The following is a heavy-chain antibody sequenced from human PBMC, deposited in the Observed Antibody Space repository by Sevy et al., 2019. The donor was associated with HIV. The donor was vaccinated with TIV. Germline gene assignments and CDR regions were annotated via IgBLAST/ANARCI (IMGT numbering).Heavy chain of an antibody. D-gene: IGHD1-26*01. CDR3: ARPTPRIAPSSAAFFDY. V-gene: IGHV3-23*01. J-gene: IGHJ4*02. CDR1: GFTLSSFA. CDR2: INGRGGSA. Sequence: GGSLRLSCAASGFTLSSFAMSWVRHIPGKGLEWVSTINGRGGSAYYADSVKGRFTLSRDNSNNTVFQQMNRLRDEDTAVYYCARPTPRIAPSSAAFFDYWGQGTLVTVSS.